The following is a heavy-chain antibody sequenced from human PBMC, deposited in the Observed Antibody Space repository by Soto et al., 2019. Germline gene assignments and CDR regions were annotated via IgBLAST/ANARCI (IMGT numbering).Heavy chain of an antibody. D-gene: IGHD3-9*01. CDR2: ISGSGSNT. Sequence: GGSLRLSCAASGFTFSTYAMSWVRRAPGKGLEWVSAISGSGSNTYYADSVKGRFTISRDNSKNTLYVQMNSLRAEDTAVYFCAKAFGLVHPDYYYYGMDVWGQGTTVTVSS. CDR3: AKAFGLVHPDYYYYGMDV. CDR1: GFTFSTYA. J-gene: IGHJ6*02. V-gene: IGHV3-23*01.